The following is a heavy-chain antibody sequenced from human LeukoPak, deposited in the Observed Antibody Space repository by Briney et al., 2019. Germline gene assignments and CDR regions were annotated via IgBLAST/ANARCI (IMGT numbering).Heavy chain of an antibody. J-gene: IGHJ4*02. CDR2: IYHSGST. CDR1: GGSISSSNW. CDR3: ARQGDSGWYYFDY. V-gene: IGHV4-4*02. Sequence: NPSGTLSLTCAVSGGSISSSNWWSWVRQPPGKGLEWIGEIYHSGSTNYNPSLKSRVTISVDKSKNQFSLKLTSVTAADTAAYYCARQGDSGWYYFDYWGQGTLVTVSS. D-gene: IGHD6-19*01.